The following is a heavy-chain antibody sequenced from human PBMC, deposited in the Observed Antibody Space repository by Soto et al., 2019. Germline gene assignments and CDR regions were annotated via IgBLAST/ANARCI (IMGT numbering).Heavy chain of an antibody. CDR1: RDSFNNYA. CDR2: LIPILGTA. J-gene: IGHJ4*02. D-gene: IGHD6-13*01. CDR3: ATSYGTSWYGDY. Sequence: QVQLVQSGAEVKKPGSSVKVSCKASRDSFNNYAVTWVRQAPGQGLEWMGGLIPILGTANYAQKFQGRVTITADESTSTAYMELNSLRSEDTAGYYCATSYGTSWYGDYWGQGTLVTVSS. V-gene: IGHV1-69*01.